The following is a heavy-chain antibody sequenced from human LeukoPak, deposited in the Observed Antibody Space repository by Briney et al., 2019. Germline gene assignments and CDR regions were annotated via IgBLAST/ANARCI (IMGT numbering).Heavy chain of an antibody. CDR3: AADPLYDSSGYYHSYGMDV. J-gene: IGHJ6*02. V-gene: IGHV1-58*02. Sequence: SVKVSCKASGFTSTSSAMQWVRQARGQRLEWIGWIVVGSGNTNYAQKFQERVTITRDMSTSTAYMELSSLRSEDTAVYYCAADPLYDSSGYYHSYGMDVWGQGTTVTVSS. CDR1: GFTSTSSA. CDR2: IVVGSGNT. D-gene: IGHD3-22*01.